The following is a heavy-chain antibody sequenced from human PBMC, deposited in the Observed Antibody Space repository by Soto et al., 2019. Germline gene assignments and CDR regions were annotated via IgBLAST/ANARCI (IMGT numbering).Heavy chain of an antibody. Sequence: GASVKVSYKASGGTFSSYASSWVRQAPGQGLEWMGGIIPIFGTANYAQKFQGRVTITADESTSTAYMELSSLRSEDTAVYYCARDKGSSSSGYYYGMDVWGQGTTVTVSS. CDR1: GGTFSSYA. D-gene: IGHD6-6*01. CDR3: ARDKGSSSSGYYYGMDV. J-gene: IGHJ6*02. V-gene: IGHV1-69*13. CDR2: IIPIFGTA.